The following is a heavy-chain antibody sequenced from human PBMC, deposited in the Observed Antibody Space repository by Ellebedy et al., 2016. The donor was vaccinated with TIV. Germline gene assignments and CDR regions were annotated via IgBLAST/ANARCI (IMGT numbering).Heavy chain of an antibody. V-gene: IGHV3-23*01. CDR1: GFTFSSYA. J-gene: IGHJ4*02. Sequence: GESLKISCAASGFTFSSYAMSWVRQAPGKGLEWVSAISGSGGSTYYADSVKGRFTISRDNSKNTLYLQMNSLRAEDTAVYYCAKVGGERAYCGGDCYRTYTGWGQGTLVTVSS. CDR2: ISGSGGST. D-gene: IGHD2-21*02. CDR3: AKVGGERAYCGGDCYRTYTG.